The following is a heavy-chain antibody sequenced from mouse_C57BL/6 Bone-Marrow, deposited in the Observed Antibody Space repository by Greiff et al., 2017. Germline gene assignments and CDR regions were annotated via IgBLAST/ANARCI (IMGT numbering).Heavy chain of an antibody. J-gene: IGHJ3*01. CDR3: ARGEGLLWFSWFAY. V-gene: IGHV3-6*01. Sequence: EVQVVESGPGLVKPSQSLSLTCSVTGYSITSGYYWNWIRQFPGNKLEWMGYISYDGSNNYNPSLKNRISITRDTSKNQCFLKLNSVTTEDTATYYCARGEGLLWFSWFAYWGQGTLVTVSA. CDR1: GYSITSGYY. D-gene: IGHD2-2*01. CDR2: ISYDGSN.